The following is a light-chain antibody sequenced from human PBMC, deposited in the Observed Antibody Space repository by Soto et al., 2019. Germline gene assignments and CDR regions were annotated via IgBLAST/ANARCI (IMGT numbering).Light chain of an antibody. Sequence: EIVLTQSPGTLSLSPGERATLSCRASQSVSSSYLAWYQQKPGQAPRLLIYGASSRATGIPDRFSGSVSVTDFTLTISRLEPEDFAVYYCQQYGSSPRTFGQGTKVEIK. CDR3: QQYGSSPRT. V-gene: IGKV3-20*01. CDR1: QSVSSSY. CDR2: GAS. J-gene: IGKJ1*01.